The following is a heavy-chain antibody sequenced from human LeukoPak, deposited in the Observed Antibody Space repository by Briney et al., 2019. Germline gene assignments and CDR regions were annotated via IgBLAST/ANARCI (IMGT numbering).Heavy chain of an antibody. V-gene: IGHV3-7*05. J-gene: IGHJ4*02. Sequence: GGALRLSCAASGFTFSSYWMSWVRQAPGKGLEWVANIKEDGSEKNYVDSVKGRFTISRDNAKNSLYLQMNSLRAEDTAVYYCARGGGRHVEYWGQGNLVTVSS. CDR2: IKEDGSEK. CDR3: ARGGGRHVEY. D-gene: IGHD2/OR15-2a*01. CDR1: GFTFSSYW.